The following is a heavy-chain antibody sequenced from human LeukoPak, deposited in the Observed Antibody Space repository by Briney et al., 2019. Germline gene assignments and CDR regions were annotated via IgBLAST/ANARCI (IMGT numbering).Heavy chain of an antibody. V-gene: IGHV1-2*06. CDR3: ASSGGYSYGYHS. CDR2: INPNSGGT. D-gene: IGHD5-18*01. J-gene: IGHJ4*02. CDR1: GYTFTGHY. Sequence: ASVKGCCKASGYTFTGHYMHWVRQAPGQGLEWMGRINPNSGGTNYAQKFQGRVTMTRDTSISTAYMELSRLRSDDTAVYYCASSGGYSYGYHSRGQGTLVTVSS.